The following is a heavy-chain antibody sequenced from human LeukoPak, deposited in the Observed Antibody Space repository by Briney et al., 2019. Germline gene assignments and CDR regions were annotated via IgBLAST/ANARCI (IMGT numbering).Heavy chain of an antibody. CDR3: ARDLGGPADY. Sequence: PGGSLRLSCAASGFALSTYWMHWVRQAPGKGLVWVSRISSGESRTDYADSVKGRFTISRDNAKNTLYLQMNSLRAEDTAVYHCARDLGGPADYWGQGSLVTVSS. CDR1: GFALSTYW. J-gene: IGHJ4*02. V-gene: IGHV3-74*01. CDR2: ISSGESRT. D-gene: IGHD3-16*01.